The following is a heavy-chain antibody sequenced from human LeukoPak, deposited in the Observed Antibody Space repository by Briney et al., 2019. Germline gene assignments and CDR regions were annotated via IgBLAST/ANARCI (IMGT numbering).Heavy chain of an antibody. V-gene: IGHV4-31*03. CDR2: IYYSGST. D-gene: IGHD3-22*01. J-gene: IGHJ5*02. Sequence: SETLSLTCTASGGSISSGGYYWSWIRQHPGKGLEWIGYIYYSGSTYYNPSLKSRVTISVDTSKNQFSLKLSSVTAADTAVHYCARSLAHYYDSSGYFDPWGQGTLVTVSS. CDR3: ARSLAHYYDSSGYFDP. CDR1: GGSISSGGYY.